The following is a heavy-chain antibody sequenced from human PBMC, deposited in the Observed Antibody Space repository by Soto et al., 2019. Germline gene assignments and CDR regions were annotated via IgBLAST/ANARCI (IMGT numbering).Heavy chain of an antibody. Sequence: SETLSLTCSVSGDSIGSSGYYWSWIRQRPGKGLEWIGNIYYSGSSYNNPSLKSRVTISVNTSKNQFSLNLRSVTAADTAVYYCARDSDYYSSGSFDYWGQGTLVTVS. CDR2: IYYSGSS. CDR3: ARDSDYYSSGSFDY. V-gene: IGHV4-31*03. D-gene: IGHD3-10*01. CDR1: GDSIGSSGYY. J-gene: IGHJ4*02.